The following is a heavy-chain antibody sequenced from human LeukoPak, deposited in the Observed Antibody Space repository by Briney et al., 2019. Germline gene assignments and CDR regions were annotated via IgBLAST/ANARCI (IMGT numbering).Heavy chain of an antibody. J-gene: IGHJ6*03. CDR2: ISGSGGST. CDR3: AKSGELLWSMDV. CDR1: GFTFSSYG. Sequence: PGGSLRLPCAASGFTFSSYGMSWVRQAPGKGLEWVSAISGSGGSTYYADSVKGRFTISRDNSKNTLYLQMNSLRAEDTAVYYCAKSGELLWSMDVWGKGTTVTISS. V-gene: IGHV3-23*01. D-gene: IGHD1-26*01.